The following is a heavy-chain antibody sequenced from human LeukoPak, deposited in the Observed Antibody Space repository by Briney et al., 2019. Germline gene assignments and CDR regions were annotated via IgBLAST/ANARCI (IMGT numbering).Heavy chain of an antibody. CDR3: AAVDSRVGFDC. Sequence: GESLRLSCAASGFTFSDLGMHWVRQAPGKGLEWVAFIRYDGSTRSYADSVKGRFTISRDNSKNTLYLQMSGLRVDDTALHYCAAVDSRVGFDCWGQGTLVTVSS. J-gene: IGHJ4*02. V-gene: IGHV3-30*02. CDR2: IRYDGSTR. D-gene: IGHD5-12*01. CDR1: GFTFSDLG.